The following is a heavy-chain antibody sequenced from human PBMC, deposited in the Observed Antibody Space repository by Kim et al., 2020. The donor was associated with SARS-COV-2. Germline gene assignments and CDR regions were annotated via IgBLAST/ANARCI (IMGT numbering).Heavy chain of an antibody. CDR1: GFTFRNSA. CDR3: ATDLAQWPASRYFYGMDV. D-gene: IGHD6-19*01. CDR2: ISYDGTNK. V-gene: IGHV3-30-3*01. Sequence: GGSLRLSCAASGFTFRNSALHWVRQAPGKGPEWVSVISYDGTNKFYADSVKGRFTISRDNSKDTLYLHMSSLRTDDTALYYCATDLAQWPASRYFYGMDV. J-gene: IGHJ6*01.